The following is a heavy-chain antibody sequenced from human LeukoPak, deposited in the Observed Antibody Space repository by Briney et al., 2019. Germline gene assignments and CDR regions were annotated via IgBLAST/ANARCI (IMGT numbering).Heavy chain of an antibody. Sequence: GGSLRLSCAASGFTFSSYAMSCVRQAPGKGLEWVSAISGSGGSTYYADSVKGRFTISRDNSKNTLYLQMNSLRAEDTAVYYCAKGEVVTAIPGSFDYWGQGTLVTVSS. D-gene: IGHD2-21*02. CDR3: AKGEVVTAIPGSFDY. CDR1: GFTFSSYA. V-gene: IGHV3-23*01. J-gene: IGHJ4*02. CDR2: ISGSGGST.